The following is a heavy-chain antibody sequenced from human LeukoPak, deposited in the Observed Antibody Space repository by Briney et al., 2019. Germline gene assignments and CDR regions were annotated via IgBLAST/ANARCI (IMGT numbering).Heavy chain of an antibody. CDR3: ARVGVISGTGFDY. CDR1: GFTFSSYW. Sequence: GGSLRLSCAASGFTFSSYWMSWVRQAPGKGLEWVANIKQDGSEKYYVDSVKGRFTISRDNAKNSLYLQMNSLRAEDTAVYYCARVGVISGTGFDYWGQGTLVTVSS. D-gene: IGHD1-14*01. J-gene: IGHJ4*02. V-gene: IGHV3-7*01. CDR2: IKQDGSEK.